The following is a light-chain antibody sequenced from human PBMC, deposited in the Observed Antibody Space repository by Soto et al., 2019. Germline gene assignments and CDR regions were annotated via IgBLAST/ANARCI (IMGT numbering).Light chain of an antibody. J-gene: IGKJ5*01. CDR2: AAS. CDR3: QQSYSTPIT. CDR1: QSISSY. Sequence: ASVGDRVTITFRASQSISSYLNWYQQKPGKAPKLLIYAASSLQSGVPSRFSGSGSGTDFTLTISSLQPEDFATYYCQQSYSTPITFGQGTRLEIK. V-gene: IGKV1-39*01.